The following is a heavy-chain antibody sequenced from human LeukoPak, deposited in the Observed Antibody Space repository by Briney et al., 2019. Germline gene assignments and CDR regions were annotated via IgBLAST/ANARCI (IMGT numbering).Heavy chain of an antibody. J-gene: IGHJ5*02. CDR3: AREMCGGDCAWFDP. CDR1: GGSISSYY. CDR2: IYYSGST. V-gene: IGHV4-59*01. D-gene: IGHD2-21*02. Sequence: PSETLSLTCTVSGGSISSYYWSWIRQPPGKGLEWIGYIYYSGSTNYNPSLKSRVTISVDTSKNQFSLKLSSATAADTAVYYCAREMCGGDCAWFDPWGQGTLVTVSS.